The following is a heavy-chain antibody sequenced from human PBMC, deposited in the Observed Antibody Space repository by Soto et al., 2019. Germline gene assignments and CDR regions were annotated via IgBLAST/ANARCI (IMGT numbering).Heavy chain of an antibody. V-gene: IGHV3-74*01. J-gene: IGHJ4*02. CDR3: ASVRDDWAAGRYFDY. Sequence: EVQLVESGGGLVQPGGSLRLSCAASGFTFSSYWMHWVRQAPGKGLSWVSRINSDGSSTSYADSVKGRFTISRDNAKNTLYLQMNSLRAEDTAVYYCASVRDDWAAGRYFDYWGQGTLVTVSS. D-gene: IGHD6-13*01. CDR1: GFTFSSYW. CDR2: INSDGSST.